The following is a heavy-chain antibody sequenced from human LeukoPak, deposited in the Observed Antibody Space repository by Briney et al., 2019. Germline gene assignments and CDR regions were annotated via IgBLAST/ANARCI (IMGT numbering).Heavy chain of an antibody. CDR2: INSGGSGT. CDR3: ATSLGPLTEY. D-gene: IGHD7-27*01. CDR1: GFAFSSNW. V-gene: IGHV3-74*01. J-gene: IGHJ4*02. Sequence: GGSLRLSCAASGFAFSSNWMHWVRQTPGKGLVWVSRINSGGSGTSYAASVEGRFTISRDNVKNTLYLQMDSLRAEDMAVYYCATSLGPLTEYWGQGTLVTVSS.